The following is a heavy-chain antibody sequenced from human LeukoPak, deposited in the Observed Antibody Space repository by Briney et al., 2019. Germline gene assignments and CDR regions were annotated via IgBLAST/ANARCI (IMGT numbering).Heavy chain of an antibody. CDR1: GFTFSTFG. CDR3: ARCTGASQSPKDY. J-gene: IGHJ4*01. V-gene: IGHV3-33*01. CDR2: INYDGSNK. Sequence: PGGSLRLSCAASGFTFSTFGMYWVRQAPGKGLEWVAGINYDGSNKYYPDSVKGRFTISRDNSESTLYLQMNSLRDEDTAVYYCARCTGASQSPKDYWGQGTLVTVSS. D-gene: IGHD1-26*01.